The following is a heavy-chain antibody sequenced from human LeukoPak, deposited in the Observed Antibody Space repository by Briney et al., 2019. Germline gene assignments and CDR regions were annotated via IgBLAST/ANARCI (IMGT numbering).Heavy chain of an antibody. V-gene: IGHV4-4*07. Sequence: SETLSLTCTVSGGSISSYYWSWLRQPAGKGLEWIGRIYTSGSTNYNPSLKSRVTMSVDTSKNQFSLKLSSVTAADTAVYYCARGPTVTTWDSPYYYYMDVWGKGTTVTVSS. D-gene: IGHD4-17*01. CDR3: ARGPTVTTWDSPYYYYMDV. J-gene: IGHJ6*03. CDR1: GGSISSYY. CDR2: IYTSGST.